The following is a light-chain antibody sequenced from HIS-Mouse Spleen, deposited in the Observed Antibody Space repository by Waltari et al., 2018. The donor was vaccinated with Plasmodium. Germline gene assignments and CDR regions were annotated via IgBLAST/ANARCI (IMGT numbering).Light chain of an antibody. J-gene: IGKJ2*01. CDR1: QYISNY. CDR2: DAS. Sequence: DIQMTQSPSSLSASVGDRVTIPCQASQYISNYLNWYQQKPGKAPKLLIYDASNLETVVPSRFSGIGSGTDFTFTISILQPEDIATYYCQQYDNLPYTFGQGTKLEIK. V-gene: IGKV1-33*01. CDR3: QQYDNLPYT.